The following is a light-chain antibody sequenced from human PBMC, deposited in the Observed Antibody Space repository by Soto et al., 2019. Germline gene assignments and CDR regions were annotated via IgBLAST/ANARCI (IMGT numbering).Light chain of an antibody. Sequence: IVLTQSPGTLSLSPGDRATLSSSASHSMSNSNLAWYQHKPGQAPRLLIYGASNRATGIPDRFSGSGSGTDFILTINRLEAEDFAVYYCQEFASNFGGGTKVDIK. CDR3: QEFASN. CDR2: GAS. V-gene: IGKV3-20*01. J-gene: IGKJ4*01. CDR1: HSMSNSN.